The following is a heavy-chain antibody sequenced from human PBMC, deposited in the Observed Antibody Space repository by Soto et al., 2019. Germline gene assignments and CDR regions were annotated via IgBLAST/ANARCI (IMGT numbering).Heavy chain of an antibody. CDR1: GFTFSSYA. CDR3: AKWAIFGVVMPPYGMDV. D-gene: IGHD3-3*01. Sequence: QPGGSLRLSCAASGFTFSSYAISWVRQAPGKGLEWVSAISVSGGSTYYADSVKGRFTISRDNSKNTLYLQMNSLRAEDTAVYYCAKWAIFGVVMPPYGMDVWGQGTTVTVSS. J-gene: IGHJ6*02. CDR2: ISVSGGST. V-gene: IGHV3-23*01.